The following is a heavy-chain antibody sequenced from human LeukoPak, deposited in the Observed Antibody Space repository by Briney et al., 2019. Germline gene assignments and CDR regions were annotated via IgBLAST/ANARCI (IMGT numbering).Heavy chain of an antibody. J-gene: IGHJ6*02. D-gene: IGHD6-13*01. V-gene: IGHV4-59*01. Sequence: SETLSLTCAVYGGSFSSYYWSWIRQPPGKGLEWIGYIYYSGSTNYNPSLKSRVTISVDTSKNQFSLKLSSVTAADTAVYYCARARIAAAGTSGYYYGMDVWGQGTTVTVSS. CDR3: ARARIAAAGTSGYYYGMDV. CDR1: GGSFSSYY. CDR2: IYYSGST.